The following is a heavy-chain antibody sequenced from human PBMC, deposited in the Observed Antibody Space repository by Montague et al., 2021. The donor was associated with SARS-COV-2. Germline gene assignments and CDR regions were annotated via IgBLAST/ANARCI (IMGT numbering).Heavy chain of an antibody. CDR3: ARDDPYCTNGVCYTGNWFDP. D-gene: IGHD2-8*01. V-gene: IGHV6-1*01. CDR2: TYYRSKWYN. CDR1: GDSVSSNSAA. J-gene: IGHJ5*02. Sequence: CAISGDSVSSNSAAWNWIRQSPSRGLEWLGRTYYRSKWYNDYAVSVKSRITINPDTSKNQFPLQLNSVTPEDTAVYYCARDDPYCTNGVCYTGNWFDPWGQGTLVTVSS.